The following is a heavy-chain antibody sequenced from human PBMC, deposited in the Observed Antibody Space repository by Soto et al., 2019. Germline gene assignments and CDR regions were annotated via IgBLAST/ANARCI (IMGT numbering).Heavy chain of an antibody. V-gene: IGHV4-34*01. J-gene: IGHJ6*02. D-gene: IGHD2-2*01. CDR2: INHRGST. Sequence: SETLSLTCAVYGGSFSGYQWTWIRQPPGKGLEWIGEINHRGSTNLNPSLGSRVTFLVDTSKNQFSLKLRSVTAADTAVYYCARGRQVAPSALFRRAGDYSLDVWGQGTTVTVS. CDR1: GGSFSGYQ. CDR3: ARGRQVAPSALFRRAGDYSLDV.